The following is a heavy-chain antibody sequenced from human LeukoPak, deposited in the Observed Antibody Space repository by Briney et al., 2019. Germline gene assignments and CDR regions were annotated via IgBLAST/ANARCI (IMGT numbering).Heavy chain of an antibody. CDR1: GFTFSRYG. Sequence: GGSLRLSCAASGFTFSRYGMDWVRQAPGRGLEWVSSISYSSSYIHYADSVKGRFTISRDNAKNSVYLQMNNLRVEDTAVYYCAKCPDEVATSHIDYWGQGTLVTVSS. D-gene: IGHD5-24*01. CDR3: AKCPDEVATSHIDY. J-gene: IGHJ4*02. CDR2: ISYSSSYI. V-gene: IGHV3-21*04.